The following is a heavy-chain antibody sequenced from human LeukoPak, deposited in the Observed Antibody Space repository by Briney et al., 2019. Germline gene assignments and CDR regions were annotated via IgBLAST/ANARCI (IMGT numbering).Heavy chain of an antibody. CDR2: TNTGGNT. J-gene: IGHJ4*02. D-gene: IGHD4-17*01. V-gene: IGHV3-66*01. CDR1: GFTFSDYY. Sequence: PGGSLRLSCAASGFTFSDYYMSWVRQAPGKGLEWVSVTNTGGNTYYADSVKGRFTISRDNSKNTLYLQMDRLRAEDTAVYYCVLTTVTTSIEFWGQGTLVTVSS. CDR3: VLTTVTTSIEF.